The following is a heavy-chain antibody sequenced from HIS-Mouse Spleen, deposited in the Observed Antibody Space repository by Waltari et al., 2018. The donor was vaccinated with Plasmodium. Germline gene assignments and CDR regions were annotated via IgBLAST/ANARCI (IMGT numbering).Heavy chain of an antibody. CDR1: GGSFSGYS. J-gene: IGHJ3*02. D-gene: IGHD7-27*01. Sequence: QVQLQQWGAGLLKPSETLSLTCAVYGGSFSGYSWSWIRQPPGTGLEWIGEINHSGSTTDNPSLKSRGTISVDTSKNQFSLKLRSVTAADTAVYYCARGQLGIDAFDIWGQGTMVTVSS. V-gene: IGHV4-34*01. CDR3: ARGQLGIDAFDI. CDR2: INHSGST.